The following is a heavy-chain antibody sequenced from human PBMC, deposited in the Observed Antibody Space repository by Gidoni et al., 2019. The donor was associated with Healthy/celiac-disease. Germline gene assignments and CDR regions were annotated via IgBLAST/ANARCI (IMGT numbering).Heavy chain of an antibody. J-gene: IGHJ4*02. V-gene: IGHV3-30*04. D-gene: IGHD3-3*01. Sequence: QVQLVESGGGVVQPGRSLRLSCAASGFTFSSYAMHWVRQAPGKGLEWVAVISYDGSNKYYADSVKGRFTISRDNSKNTLYLQMNSLRAEDTAVYYCARAAYDFWSGPLLWGQGTLVTVSS. CDR3: ARAAYDFWSGPLL. CDR1: GFTFSSYA. CDR2: ISYDGSNK.